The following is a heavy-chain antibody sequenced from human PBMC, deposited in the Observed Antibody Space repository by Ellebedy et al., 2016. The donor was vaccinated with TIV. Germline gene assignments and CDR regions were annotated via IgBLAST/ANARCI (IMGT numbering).Heavy chain of an antibody. D-gene: IGHD5-12*01. Sequence: GESLKISCAASGFTFSSYAMSWVRQAPGKGLEWVSTIRGSGGSTYYADSVKGRFTISRDNSKKMLYLQMNSLRDEDTAVYYCARFLVAVDAFDIWGQGTTVTVSS. CDR1: GFTFSSYA. CDR3: ARFLVAVDAFDI. J-gene: IGHJ3*02. CDR2: IRGSGGST. V-gene: IGHV3-23*01.